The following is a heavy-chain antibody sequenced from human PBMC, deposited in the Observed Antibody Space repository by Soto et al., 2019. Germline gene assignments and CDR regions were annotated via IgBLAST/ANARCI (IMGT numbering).Heavy chain of an antibody. CDR3: ARGRFLIRGDAFDS. CDR2: INPNSGGT. V-gene: IGHV1-2*04. Sequence: ASVKVSCKASGYTFTGYYMHWVRQAPGQGLEWMGWINPNSGGTNYAQKFQGWVTMTRDTSISTAYMELSRLRSDDTAVYYCARGRFLIRGDAFDSWGEGTMVTVSS. D-gene: IGHD3-3*01. J-gene: IGHJ3*02. CDR1: GYTFTGYY.